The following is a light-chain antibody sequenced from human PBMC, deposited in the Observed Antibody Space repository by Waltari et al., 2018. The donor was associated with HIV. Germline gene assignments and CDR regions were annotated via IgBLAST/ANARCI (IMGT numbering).Light chain of an antibody. CDR1: SSNRGSNY. CDR3: AAWDDTRVV. J-gene: IGLJ3*02. V-gene: IGLV1-47*01. Sequence: QSVLTQPPSASGTPGQRVTISCSGSSSNRGSNYEDWYQPLPGTAPKLLIYRNNQRPSGVPDRFSGSKSGISGSLAISGLRSDDEADYYCAAWDDTRVVFGGGTKLTVL. CDR2: RNN.